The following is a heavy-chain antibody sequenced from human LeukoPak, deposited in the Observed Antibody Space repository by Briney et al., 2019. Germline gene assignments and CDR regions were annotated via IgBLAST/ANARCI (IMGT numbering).Heavy chain of an antibody. V-gene: IGHV5-51*01. D-gene: IGHD6-6*01. Sequence: GESLKISCKGSGYSFVSYWIGWVRQMPGKGLEWMGIIYPGDSDTRYSPSFQGQVTISADKSINTAYLQWSSLKASDTAMYYCARHSSSSGHVDGLDIWGQGTMVAVSS. J-gene: IGHJ3*02. CDR3: ARHSSSSGHVDGLDI. CDR1: GYSFVSYW. CDR2: IYPGDSDT.